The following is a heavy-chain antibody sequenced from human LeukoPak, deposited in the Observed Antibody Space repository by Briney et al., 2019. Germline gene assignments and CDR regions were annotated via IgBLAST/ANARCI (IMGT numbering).Heavy chain of an antibody. CDR3: ASSSGWYEIDY. V-gene: IGHV4-30-4*08. CDR1: GGSISSGDYY. Sequence: SETLSLTCTVSGGSISSGDYYWSWIRQPPGKGLEWIGYIYCIGSTYYNPSLKSRVTISVDTSKNQFSLKLSSVTAADTAVYYCASSSGWYEIDYWGQGTLVTVSS. CDR2: IYCIGST. D-gene: IGHD6-19*01. J-gene: IGHJ4*02.